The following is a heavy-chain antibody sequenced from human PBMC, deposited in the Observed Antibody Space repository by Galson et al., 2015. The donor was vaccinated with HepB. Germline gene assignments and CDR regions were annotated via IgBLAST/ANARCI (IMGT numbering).Heavy chain of an antibody. V-gene: IGHV4-4*02. Sequence: ETLSLTCAVSGGSISNRNWWNWVRQSPGKGLEWIGEIFHSGDVNYNPSLKNRVIMSVDTSKNQFSLRLNSVTAADTAIYYCARDWIRDGASYYFDYWGQGTLVTVSS. D-gene: IGHD5-24*01. CDR2: IFHSGDV. CDR1: GGSISNRNW. J-gene: IGHJ4*02. CDR3: ARDWIRDGASYYFDY.